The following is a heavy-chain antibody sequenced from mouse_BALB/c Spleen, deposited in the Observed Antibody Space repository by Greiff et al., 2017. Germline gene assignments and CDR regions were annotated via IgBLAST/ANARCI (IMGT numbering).Heavy chain of an antibody. J-gene: IGHJ3*01. Sequence: VKLQESGPGLVQPSQSLSITCTVSGFSLTSYGVHWVRQSPGKGLEWLGVIWSGGSTDYNAAFISRLSISKDNSKSQVFFKMNSLQANDTAIYYCARNELGGTSWFAYWGQGTLVTVSA. CDR3: ARNELGGTSWFAY. V-gene: IGHV2-2*02. CDR1: GFSLTSYG. CDR2: IWSGGST. D-gene: IGHD4-1*01.